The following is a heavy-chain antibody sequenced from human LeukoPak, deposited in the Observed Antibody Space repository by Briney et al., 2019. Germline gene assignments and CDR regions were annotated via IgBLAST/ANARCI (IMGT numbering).Heavy chain of an antibody. V-gene: IGHV1-69*13. CDR1: GGTFSSYA. D-gene: IGHD3-22*01. CDR3: ARDPPYYYDSSGYFLEDY. CDR2: IIPIFGTA. J-gene: IGHJ4*02. Sequence: SVKVSCKASGGTFSSYAISWVRQAPGQGLEWMGGIIPIFGTANYAQKFQGRVTITADESTSTAYMELSSLRSEDTAVYYCARDPPYYYDSSGYFLEDYWGQGTLVTVSS.